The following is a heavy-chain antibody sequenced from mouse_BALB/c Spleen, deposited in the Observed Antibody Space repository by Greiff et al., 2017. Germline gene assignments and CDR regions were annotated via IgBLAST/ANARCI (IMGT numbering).Heavy chain of an antibody. D-gene: IGHD4-1*01. V-gene: IGHV5-17*02. J-gene: IGHJ2*01. Sequence: EVNLVESGGGLVQPGGSRKLSCAASGFTFSSFGMHWVRQAPEKGLEWVAYISSGSSTIYYADTVKGRFTISRDNPKNTLFLQMTSLRSEDTAMYYCARSNWDEGDYWGQGTTLTVSS. CDR2: ISSGSSTI. CDR1: GFTFSSFG. CDR3: ARSNWDEGDY.